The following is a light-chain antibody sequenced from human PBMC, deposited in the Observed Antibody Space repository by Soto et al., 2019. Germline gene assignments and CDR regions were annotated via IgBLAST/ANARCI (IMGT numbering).Light chain of an antibody. CDR2: EVS. J-gene: IGLJ3*02. Sequence: QSALTQPASVSGSPGQSITISSTGTSGVVGSHNFVSWYQQRPGKAPKLMIFEVSKRPSGVSSRFSASKSGNTASLTISGVQAEDEADYYCCSYAGTTTWVFGGGTKLTVL. V-gene: IGLV2-23*02. CDR1: SGVVGSHNF. CDR3: CSYAGTTTWV.